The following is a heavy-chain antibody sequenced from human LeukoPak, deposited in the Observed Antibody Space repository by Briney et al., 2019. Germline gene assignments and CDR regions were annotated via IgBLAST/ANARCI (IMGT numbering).Heavy chain of an antibody. V-gene: IGHV4-34*01. D-gene: IGHD6-19*01. J-gene: IGHJ5*02. CDR1: GGSFSGYY. CDR2: INHSGST. Sequence: PSETLSLTCAVYGGSFSGYYWSWIRQPPGKGLGWIGEINHSGSTNYNPSLKSRVTISVDTSKNQFSLRLSSVTAADTAVYYCARKVAGWYNWFDPWGQGTLVTVSS. CDR3: ARKVAGWYNWFDP.